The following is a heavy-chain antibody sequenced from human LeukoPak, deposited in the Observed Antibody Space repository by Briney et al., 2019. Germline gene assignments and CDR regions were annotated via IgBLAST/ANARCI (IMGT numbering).Heavy chain of an antibody. V-gene: IGHV3-53*01. CDR1: GFTVSSKY. D-gene: IGHD3-22*01. CDR2: IYSSGST. J-gene: IGHJ4*02. CDR3: ARGTPGGSGYYPHYFDY. Sequence: PGGSLRLSCVASGFTVSSKYMNWVRQAPGKGLEWVSLIYSSGSTYYADSVKGRFTVSRDNSKNTLYLQMNSLRAEDMAVYYCARGTPGGSGYYPHYFDYWGQGILVTVSS.